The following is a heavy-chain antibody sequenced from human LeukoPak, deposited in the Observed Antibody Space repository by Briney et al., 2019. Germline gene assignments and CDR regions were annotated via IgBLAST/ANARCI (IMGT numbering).Heavy chain of an antibody. J-gene: IGHJ4*02. CDR2: ISGSGGST. Sequence: GGSLRLSCAASGFTFSSYAMSWVRQAPGKGLEWVSAISGSGGSTYYADSVKGRFTISRDNSKNTLYLQMNSLRAEDTAVYYCAKDQYYYDSSGRPGLGYWGQGTLVTVSS. CDR3: AKDQYYYDSSGRPGLGY. CDR1: GFTFSSYA. D-gene: IGHD3-22*01. V-gene: IGHV3-23*01.